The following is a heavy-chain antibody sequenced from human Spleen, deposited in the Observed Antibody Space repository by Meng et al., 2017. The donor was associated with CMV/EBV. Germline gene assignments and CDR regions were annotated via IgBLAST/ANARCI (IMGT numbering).Heavy chain of an antibody. CDR2: IFYTGTT. V-gene: IGHV4-31*03. J-gene: IGHJ4*02. CDR1: GGSITDGGYY. Sequence: CTVSGGSITDGGYYWSWIRQHPGKGLEWIGYIFYTGTTSYNPSFRGRVTISADTSKNQFSLRLRSVTAADTAVYYCARAPTYYDSDYWGQGTLVTVSS. D-gene: IGHD3-22*01. CDR3: ARAPTYYDSDY.